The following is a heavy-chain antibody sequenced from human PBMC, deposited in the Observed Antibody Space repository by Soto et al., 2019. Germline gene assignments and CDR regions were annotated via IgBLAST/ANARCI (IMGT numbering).Heavy chain of an antibody. CDR2: INHSGST. J-gene: IGHJ4*02. V-gene: IGHV4-34*01. CDR1: GGSFSGYY. Sequence: SETLSLTCAVYGGSFSGYYWSWIRQPPGKGLEWIGEINHSGSTNYNPSLKSRVTISVDTSKNQFSLKLSSVTAADTAVYYCARVYYYDSSGLNPHLFDYWGQGTLVTVSS. CDR3: ARVYYYDSSGLNPHLFDY. D-gene: IGHD3-22*01.